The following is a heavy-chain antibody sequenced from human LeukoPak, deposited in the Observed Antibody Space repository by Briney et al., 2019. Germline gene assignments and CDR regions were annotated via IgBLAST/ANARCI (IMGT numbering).Heavy chain of an antibody. J-gene: IGHJ4*02. CDR1: GFTFSSYS. Sequence: GGSLRLSCAASGFTFSSYSMNWVRQAPGKGLEWVSSISSSSSYIYYADSVKGRFTISRDNAKNSLYLQMNSLRAEDTAVYYCXRGELRCSXTSXSXXSFDYWGQGTLVTVSS. CDR2: ISSSSSYI. CDR3: XRGELRCSXTSXSXXSFDY. D-gene: IGHD2-2*01. V-gene: IGHV3-21*01.